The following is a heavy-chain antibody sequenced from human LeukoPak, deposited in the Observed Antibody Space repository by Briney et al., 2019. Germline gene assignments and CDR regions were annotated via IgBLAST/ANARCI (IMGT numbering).Heavy chain of an antibody. CDR3: VAEVIEVTMGDY. V-gene: IGHV1-24*01. D-gene: IGHD4-11*01. CDR1: GYTLTELS. Sequence: ASVKVSCKVSGYTLTELSIHWVRQAPGKGLEWMGGFDPEDGETVHAQNFQGRFTMTAETSTDTAYMELSSLRSEDTAVYYCVAEVIEVTMGDYWGQGTLVTVSS. J-gene: IGHJ4*02. CDR2: FDPEDGET.